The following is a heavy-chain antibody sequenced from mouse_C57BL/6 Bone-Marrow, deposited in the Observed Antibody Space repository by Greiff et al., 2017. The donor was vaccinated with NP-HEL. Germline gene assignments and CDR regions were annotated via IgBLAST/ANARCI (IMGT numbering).Heavy chain of an antibody. D-gene: IGHD1-1*01. V-gene: IGHV5-12*01. CDR1: GFTFSDYY. J-gene: IGHJ1*03. CDR3: ARRGDITTVVAEYCDV. Sequence: EVKLVESGGGLVQPGGSLKLSCAASGFTFSDYYMYWVRQTPEKRLEWVAYISNGGGSTYYPDTVKGRFTISRDNAKNTLYLQMSRLKSEDTAMYYCARRGDITTVVAEYCDVWGTGTTVTVSS. CDR2: ISNGGGST.